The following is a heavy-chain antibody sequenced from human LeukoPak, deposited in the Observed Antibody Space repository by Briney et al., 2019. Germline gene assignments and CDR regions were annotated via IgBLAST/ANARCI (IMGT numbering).Heavy chain of an antibody. V-gene: IGHV4-61*08. CDR2: IYYSGLT. CDR3: ARNYGGMNRDAFDI. Sequence: SQTLSLTCTVSGGSISSGGYYWSWIRQHPGKGLEWIGYIYYSGLTNYNPSLKTRVTISVDTSKNQFSLRLSSVTAADTAVYYCARNYGGMNRDAFDIWGQGTMVTVSS. D-gene: IGHD4-23*01. J-gene: IGHJ3*02. CDR1: GGSISSGGYY.